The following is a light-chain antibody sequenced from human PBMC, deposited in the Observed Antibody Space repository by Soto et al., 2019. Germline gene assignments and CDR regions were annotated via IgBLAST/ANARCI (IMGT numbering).Light chain of an antibody. CDR1: PSISSL. CDR2: KAS. V-gene: IGKV1-5*03. Sequence: DIQMIQSPSTLSASVGDRVTITCRASPSISSLLACYQQKPGKAPKLLIYKASSLESGVPSRFSGSGSGTAFTLTISSLQPDDFATYDCQQYNSYWTFGKGTKVEIK. CDR3: QQYNSYWT. J-gene: IGKJ1*01.